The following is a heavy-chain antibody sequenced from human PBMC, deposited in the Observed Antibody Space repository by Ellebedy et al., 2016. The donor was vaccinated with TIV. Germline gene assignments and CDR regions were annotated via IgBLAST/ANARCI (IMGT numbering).Heavy chain of an antibody. CDR3: FASGYSNSQGSVDY. CDR1: GFDFHTYG. D-gene: IGHD4-11*01. J-gene: IGHJ4*02. CDR2: ISGDGTDT. V-gene: IGHV3-74*03. Sequence: GESLKISXAASGFDFHTYGLHWVHQGPGKGLEWVSRISGDGTDTAYAGSVKGRFTISRDKAKNTLFLQMESLRAEDTAVYHCFASGYSNSQGSVDYWGQGTLVTVSS.